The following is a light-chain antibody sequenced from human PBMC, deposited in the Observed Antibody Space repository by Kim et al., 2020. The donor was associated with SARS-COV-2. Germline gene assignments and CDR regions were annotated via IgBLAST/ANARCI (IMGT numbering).Light chain of an antibody. V-gene: IGLV2-8*01. J-gene: IGLJ1*01. CDR2: EVN. Sequence: QSALTQPPSASGSPGQSVTISCTGTSSDIGAYKYVSWYQQHPGKAPKLMIYEVNRRPSVVPDRFSGSKSGNTASLTVSGLQAEDEADYYCTSYAGSNNLDVFGTGTQLTVL. CDR1: SSDIGAYKY. CDR3: TSYAGSNNLDV.